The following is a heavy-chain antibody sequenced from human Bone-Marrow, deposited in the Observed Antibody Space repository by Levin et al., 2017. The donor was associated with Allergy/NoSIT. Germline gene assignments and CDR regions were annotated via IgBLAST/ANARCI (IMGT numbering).Heavy chain of an antibody. D-gene: IGHD4-17*01. Sequence: SQTLSLTCPVSGGSISGYYWNWIRQPPGKGLEWMGSVSESGSIDYNPSLRSRVTISVDTSRNQFSLSLTSVTPADTAVYFCARGGDYGDYVRSYWYFDLWGRGTLVTVSA. V-gene: IGHV4-59*01. J-gene: IGHJ2*01. CDR1: GGSISGYY. CDR2: VSESGSI. CDR3: ARGGDYGDYVRSYWYFDL.